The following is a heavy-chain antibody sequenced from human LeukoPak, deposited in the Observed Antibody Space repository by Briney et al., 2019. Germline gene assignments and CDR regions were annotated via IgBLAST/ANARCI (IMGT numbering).Heavy chain of an antibody. CDR3: ARVAAKYDILTGYYPGYYFDY. Sequence: GASVKVSCKASGYTFTSYGISWVRQAPGQGFEWMGWISAYNGNTNYAQKLQGRVTMTTDTSTSTAYMELRSLRSDDTAVYYCARVAAKYDILTGYYPGYYFDYWSQGTLVTVSS. CDR1: GYTFTSYG. CDR2: ISAYNGNT. J-gene: IGHJ4*02. D-gene: IGHD3-9*01. V-gene: IGHV1-18*04.